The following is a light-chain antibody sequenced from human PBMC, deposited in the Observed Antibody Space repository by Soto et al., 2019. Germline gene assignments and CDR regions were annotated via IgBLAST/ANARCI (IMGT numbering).Light chain of an antibody. Sequence: EIVMTQSPATLSVSPGERATLSCRASQSVSSNLAWYQQKPGQAPRLLIYGASTRATGIPARFSGSGSRTELNLTISSKQSEDFAVYYCQQSNNWPPMYTYCQRTKLEIK. J-gene: IGKJ2*01. CDR2: GAS. V-gene: IGKV3-15*01. CDR1: QSVSSN. CDR3: QQSNNWPPMYT.